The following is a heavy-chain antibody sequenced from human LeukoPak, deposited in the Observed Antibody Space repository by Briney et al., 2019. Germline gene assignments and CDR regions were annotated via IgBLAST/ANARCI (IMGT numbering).Heavy chain of an antibody. Sequence: SETLSLTCTVSGGSISSYYWSWLREPPEKGLEWIGYIYYSGSTNYNPSLKSRVTISLDTSKNQFSLKMSSVAAADTAVYYCARESGRRFLEWLSIDYWGQGTLVTVSS. D-gene: IGHD3-3*01. CDR2: IYYSGST. CDR1: GGSISSYY. CDR3: ARESGRRFLEWLSIDY. V-gene: IGHV4-59*01. J-gene: IGHJ4*02.